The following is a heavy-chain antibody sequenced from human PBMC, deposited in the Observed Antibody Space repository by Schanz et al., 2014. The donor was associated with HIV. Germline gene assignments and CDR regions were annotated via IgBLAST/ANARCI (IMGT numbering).Heavy chain of an antibody. J-gene: IGHJ4*02. CDR3: AKADEIRHFDWYHPPFDS. V-gene: IGHV3-23*01. CDR2: ISESGGRT. Sequence: EVQLLESGGGLEQPGGSLRLSCAASGFNFNNYAMTWVRQAPGKGLEWVSSISESGGRTYYADSVKGRVTISRDNSKNTLYLQMNSLRVEDTAVYYCAKADEIRHFDWYHPPFDSWGQGTLVTVSS. D-gene: IGHD3-9*01. CDR1: GFNFNNYA.